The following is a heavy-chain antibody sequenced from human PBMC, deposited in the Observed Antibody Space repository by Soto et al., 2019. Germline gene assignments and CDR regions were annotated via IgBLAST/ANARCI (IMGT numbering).Heavy chain of an antibody. CDR2: INSDGSST. Sequence: GGSLRLSCAASGFTFSSYWMHWVRQAPGKGLVWVSRINSDGSSTSYADSVKGRFTISRDNAKNTLYLQMNSLRAEDTAVYYCAIVAPYYYDSSGYYYDAYWFDPWGQGTLVTVSS. J-gene: IGHJ5*02. D-gene: IGHD3-22*01. V-gene: IGHV3-74*01. CDR1: GFTFSSYW. CDR3: AIVAPYYYDSSGYYYDAYWFDP.